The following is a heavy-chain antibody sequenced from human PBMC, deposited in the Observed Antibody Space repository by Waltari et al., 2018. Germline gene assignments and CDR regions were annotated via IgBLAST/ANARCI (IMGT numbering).Heavy chain of an antibody. J-gene: IGHJ5*02. CDR2: IIPIFGTA. CDR3: ARAHCSSTSCYRHWFDP. Sequence: QVQLVQSRAEVLKPGSAVKVSCKASGGPFSIYALSWVRQAPGQGLEWMGGIIPIFGTANYAQKFQGRVTITADESTSTAYMELSSLRSEDTAVYYCARAHCSSTSCYRHWFDPWGQGTLVTVSS. V-gene: IGHV1-69*12. D-gene: IGHD2-2*02. CDR1: GGPFSIYA.